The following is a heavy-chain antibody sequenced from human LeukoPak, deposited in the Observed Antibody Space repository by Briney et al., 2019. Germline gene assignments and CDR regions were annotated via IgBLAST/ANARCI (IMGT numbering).Heavy chain of an antibody. D-gene: IGHD3-22*01. CDR3: ARLYYYDSSGRLWAFDI. V-gene: IGHV4-59*01. CDR2: IYYSGST. CDR1: GGSISSYY. J-gene: IGHJ3*02. Sequence: SETLSLTCTVSGGSISSYYWSWIRQPPGKGLEWIGYIYYSGSTNYNPSLKSRVTISVDTSKNQFSQKLSSVTAADTAVYYCARLYYYDSSGRLWAFDIWGQGTMVTVSS.